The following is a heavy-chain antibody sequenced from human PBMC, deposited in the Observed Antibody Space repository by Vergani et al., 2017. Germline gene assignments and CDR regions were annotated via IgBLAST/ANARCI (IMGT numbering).Heavy chain of an antibody. CDR3: ARVSGPVVRGHYGMDV. CDR1: GGSFSGYY. V-gene: IGHV4-34*01. J-gene: IGHJ6*02. CDR2: INHSGST. Sequence: QVQLQQWGAGLLKPSETLSLTCAVYGGSFSGYYWSWIRQPPGKGLEWIGEINHSGSTNNNPSLKSRVTISVDTSKNQFFLKLSSVTAADTAVYYCARVSGPVVRGHYGMDVWGQGTTVTVSS. D-gene: IGHD3-10*01.